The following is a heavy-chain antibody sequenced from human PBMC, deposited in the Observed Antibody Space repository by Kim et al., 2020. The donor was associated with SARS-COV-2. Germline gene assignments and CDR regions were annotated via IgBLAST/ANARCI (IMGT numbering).Heavy chain of an antibody. CDR1: GYSFTSYW. J-gene: IGHJ6*02. CDR3: ARQRERSGYYYYGMDV. Sequence: GESLKISCKGSGYSFTSYWIGWVRQIPGKGLEWMGIIYPGDSDTRYSPSFQGQVTISADKSISTAYLQWSSLKASDTAMYFCARQRERSGYYYYGMDVWGQGTTVTVSS. D-gene: IGHD1-1*01. V-gene: IGHV5-51*01. CDR2: IYPGDSDT.